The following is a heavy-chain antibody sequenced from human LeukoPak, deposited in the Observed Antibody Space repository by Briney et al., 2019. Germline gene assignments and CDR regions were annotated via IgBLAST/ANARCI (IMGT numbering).Heavy chain of an antibody. CDR3: AKDNSMIVVVIGYFQH. Sequence: QPGGSLRLSCAASGFTFSSYGMHWVRQAPGKGLEWVAFIRYDGSKYYADSVKGRFTISRDNSKNTLYLQMNSLRAEDTAVYYCAKDNSMIVVVIGYFQHWGQGTLVTVSS. J-gene: IGHJ1*01. CDR1: GFTFSSYG. V-gene: IGHV3-30*02. D-gene: IGHD3-22*01. CDR2: IRYDGSK.